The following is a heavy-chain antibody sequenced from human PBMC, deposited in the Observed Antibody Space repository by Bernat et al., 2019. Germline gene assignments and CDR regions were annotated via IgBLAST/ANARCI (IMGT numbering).Heavy chain of an antibody. J-gene: IGHJ4*02. CDR3: ATRPRQPES. CDR2: IKQDGSEK. CDR1: GFTFSTYW. D-gene: IGHD6-13*01. V-gene: IGHV3-7*01. Sequence: VQLVESGGGLVQPGGSLRLSCTASGFTFSTYWMTWVRQAPGKGLEWVASIKQDGSEKYYLDSVKGRFTISRDNSKNSLYLEMNSLGGEDTAVYYCATRPRQPESWGQGTLVTVSS.